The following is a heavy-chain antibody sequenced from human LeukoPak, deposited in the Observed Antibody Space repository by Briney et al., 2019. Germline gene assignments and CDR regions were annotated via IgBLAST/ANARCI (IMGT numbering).Heavy chain of an antibody. CDR3: AKVALLGYCRSASRPLDY. Sequence: RGSLRLSCAASGFTFSSYAMNWVRQAPGKGLEWVSAISGSGDTTYYADSVKGRFTISRDNSKNTLYLQMNSLRAEDTAVYSCAKVALLGYCRSASRPLDYWGQGTLVTVSS. D-gene: IGHD2-2*01. CDR2: ISGSGDTT. CDR1: GFTFSSYA. J-gene: IGHJ4*02. V-gene: IGHV3-23*01.